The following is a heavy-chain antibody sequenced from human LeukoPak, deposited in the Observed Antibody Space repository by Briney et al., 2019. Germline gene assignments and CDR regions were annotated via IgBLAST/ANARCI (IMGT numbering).Heavy chain of an antibody. D-gene: IGHD5-12*01. CDR3: ARGRGYGAYDWNDY. Sequence: PGGSLRLSCAASGFTFSDHYMSWIRQAPGEGLEWLSYISSSGSSTNYADSVKGRFTISRDNSKNTLYLQMNTLRAEDTAVYYCARGRGYGAYDWNDYWGQGTLVTVSS. J-gene: IGHJ4*02. CDR1: GFTFSDHY. CDR2: ISSSGSST. V-gene: IGHV3-11*05.